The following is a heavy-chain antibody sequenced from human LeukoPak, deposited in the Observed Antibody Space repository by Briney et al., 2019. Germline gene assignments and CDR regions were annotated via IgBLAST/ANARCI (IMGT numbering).Heavy chain of an antibody. CDR3: AITNSGYAKAYFDY. CDR1: GYTFTGYY. J-gene: IGHJ4*02. Sequence: GASVKVSCKTSGYTFTGYYMHWVRQAPGQGLEWMGWINPNSGGANYAQKLQGRVTMTTDTSTSTAYMELRSLRSDDTAVYYCAITNSGYAKAYFDYWGQGTLVTVSS. V-gene: IGHV1-2*02. CDR2: INPNSGGA. D-gene: IGHD5-12*01.